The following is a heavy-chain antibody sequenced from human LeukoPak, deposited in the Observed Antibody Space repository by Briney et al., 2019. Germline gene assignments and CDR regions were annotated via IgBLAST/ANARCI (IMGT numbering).Heavy chain of an antibody. Sequence: ASVKVSCKASGGTFSSYAISWVRQAPGQGLEWMGGIIPIFGTASYAQKFQGRVTITADESTSTAYMELSSLRSEDTAVYYCVRDDYGGNCAFDIWGQGTMVTVSS. V-gene: IGHV1-69*13. CDR2: IIPIFGTA. CDR3: VRDDYGGNCAFDI. J-gene: IGHJ3*02. D-gene: IGHD4-23*01. CDR1: GGTFSSYA.